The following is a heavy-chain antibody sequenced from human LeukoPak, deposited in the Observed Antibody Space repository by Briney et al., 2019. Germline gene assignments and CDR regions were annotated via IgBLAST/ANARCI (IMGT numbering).Heavy chain of an antibody. Sequence: PSETLSLTCAVSGYSISSGYYWGWIRQPPGKGLEWIGSIYHSGSTYYNPSLKSRVTISVDTSKSQFSLKLSSVTAADTAVYYCARQSSSIDYYDSSGYYYGVAFDIWGQGTMVTVSS. V-gene: IGHV4-38-2*01. CDR3: ARQSSSIDYYDSSGYYYGVAFDI. D-gene: IGHD3-22*01. J-gene: IGHJ3*02. CDR1: GYSISSGYY. CDR2: IYHSGST.